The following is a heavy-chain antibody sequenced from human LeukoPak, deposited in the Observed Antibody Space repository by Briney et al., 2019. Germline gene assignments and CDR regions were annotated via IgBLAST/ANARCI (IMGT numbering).Heavy chain of an antibody. Sequence: SETLSLTCTVSGGSISSYYWSWIRQPPGKGLEWIGYIYYSGSTNYNPSLKSRVTISADTSKNQFSLKLSSVTAADTAVYYCARHLNRKDYGEYGPCFDYWGQGTLVTVSS. CDR1: GGSISSYY. D-gene: IGHD4-17*01. V-gene: IGHV4-59*08. CDR3: ARHLNRKDYGEYGPCFDY. J-gene: IGHJ4*02. CDR2: IYYSGST.